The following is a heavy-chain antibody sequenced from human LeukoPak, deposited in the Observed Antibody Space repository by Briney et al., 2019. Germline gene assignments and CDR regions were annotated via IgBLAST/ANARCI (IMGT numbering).Heavy chain of an antibody. CDR2: IYPGDSDT. CDR1: GYSFTNYW. D-gene: IGHD3-22*01. Sequence: GESLKISCKGSGYSFTNYWIGWVRQMPGKGLEWMGIIYPGDSDTKYSPSSQGQVTISADKSISTAYLQWTSLKASDTAMFYCAKLSSGYYSTPFDYWGQGTLVTVSS. J-gene: IGHJ4*02. V-gene: IGHV5-51*01. CDR3: AKLSSGYYSTPFDY.